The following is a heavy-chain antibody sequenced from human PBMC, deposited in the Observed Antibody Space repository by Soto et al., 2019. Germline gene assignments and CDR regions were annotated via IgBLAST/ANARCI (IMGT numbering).Heavy chain of an antibody. V-gene: IGHV4-59*08. CDR2: IYYSGST. CDR3: ARIYGDCSSTSCYFDPYDV. D-gene: IGHD2-2*01. Sequence: QVQLQESGPGLVKPSETLSLTCTVSGGSISSYYWSWIRQPPGKGLEWIGYIYYSGSTNYNPSLKSRVPISVDTSKNQFSLKLSSVTAADTAVYYCARIYGDCSSTSCYFDPYDVWGQGTLVTVSS. J-gene: IGHJ4*02. CDR1: GGSISSYY.